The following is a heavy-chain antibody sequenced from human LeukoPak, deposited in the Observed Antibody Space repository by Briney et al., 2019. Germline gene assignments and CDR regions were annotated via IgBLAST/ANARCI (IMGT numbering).Heavy chain of an antibody. J-gene: IGHJ4*02. CDR3: ARASYSYDISGWVPFDY. Sequence: TSETLSLTCTVSGGSISSYYWSWIRQPPGKGLEWIGEINHSGSTTYNPSLKSRVTISGDTSENQFSLRLSSVTAADTAVYYCARASYSYDISGWVPFDYWGQGTLVTVSS. V-gene: IGHV4-59*08. CDR1: GGSISSYY. CDR2: INHSGST. D-gene: IGHD3-22*01.